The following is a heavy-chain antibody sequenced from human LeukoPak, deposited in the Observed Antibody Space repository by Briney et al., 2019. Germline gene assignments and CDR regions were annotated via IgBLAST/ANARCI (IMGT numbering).Heavy chain of an antibody. V-gene: IGHV4-34*01. CDR3: ARGRTVVGPAAIHLRGRTNWFDP. D-gene: IGHD2-2*02. CDR1: GGSFSGYY. J-gene: IGHJ5*02. CDR2: INHSGST. Sequence: PSETLSLTCAVYGGSFSGYYWSWIRQPPGKGLEWIGEINHSGSTNYNPSLKSRVTISVDTSKNQFSLKLSSVTAADTAVYYCARGRTVVGPAAIHLRGRTNWFDPWGQGTLVTVSS.